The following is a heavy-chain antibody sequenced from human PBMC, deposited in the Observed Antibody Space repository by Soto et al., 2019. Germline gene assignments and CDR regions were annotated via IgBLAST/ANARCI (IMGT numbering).Heavy chain of an antibody. V-gene: IGHV3-23*01. Sequence: GGSLRLSCAASGFTFSSYAMSRVRQAPGKGLEWVSAISGSGGSTNYADSVRGRFTISRDNDKSSIYLQMNSLRADDTAVYYCANIHYGSLDYWGQGTLVTVSS. D-gene: IGHD4-17*01. CDR3: ANIHYGSLDY. J-gene: IGHJ4*02. CDR1: GFTFSSYA. CDR2: ISGSGGST.